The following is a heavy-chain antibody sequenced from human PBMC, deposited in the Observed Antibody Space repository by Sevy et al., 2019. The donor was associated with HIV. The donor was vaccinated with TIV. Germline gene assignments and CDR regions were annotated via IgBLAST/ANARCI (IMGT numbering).Heavy chain of an antibody. CDR3: ARGYFIVGAPDY. Sequence: ASVKVSCKASGYTFTGCYMHWVRQAPGQGLEWMGWINPNSGGTNYAQKFQGRVTMTRDTSISTAYMELSRLRSDDTAVYYCARGYFIVGAPDYWGQGTLVTVSS. CDR2: INPNSGGT. D-gene: IGHD1-26*01. CDR1: GYTFTGCY. V-gene: IGHV1-2*02. J-gene: IGHJ4*02.